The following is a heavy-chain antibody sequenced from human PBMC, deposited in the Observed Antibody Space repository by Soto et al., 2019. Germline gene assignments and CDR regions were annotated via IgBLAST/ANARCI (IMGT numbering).Heavy chain of an antibody. CDR1: GFTFSSYN. D-gene: IGHD3-10*01. V-gene: IGHV3-48*01. CDR3: ASLGRFGSGRYYPKWFDP. J-gene: IGHJ5*02. CDR2: ISSSSSPI. Sequence: GGSLRLSCAASGFTFSSYNMNWVRQAPGKGLEWVSYISSSSSPIYYADSVKGRFTISRDNAKNALYLQMNSLRVEDTAVYYCASLGRFGSGRYYPKWFDPWGQGTLVTVSS.